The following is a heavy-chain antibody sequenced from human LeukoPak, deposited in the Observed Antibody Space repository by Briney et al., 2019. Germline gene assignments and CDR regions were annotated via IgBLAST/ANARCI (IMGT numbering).Heavy chain of an antibody. D-gene: IGHD6-13*01. CDR3: ARGGSSSSYYNNYGMDV. CDR2: MNPKRGNT. V-gene: IGHV1-8*01. CDR1: GYSLTSFD. J-gene: IGHJ6*02. Sequence: ASVKVSCKASGYSLTSFDSNWVRQGSGQGLEWMGRMNPKRGNTGYAPTFQGRVTITRDTSIDTAFMELSSLRPDDTAVYYCARGGSSSSYYNNYGMDVWGQGTTITVSS.